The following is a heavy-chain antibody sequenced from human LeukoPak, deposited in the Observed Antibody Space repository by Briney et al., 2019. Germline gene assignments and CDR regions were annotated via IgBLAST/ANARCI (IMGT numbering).Heavy chain of an antibody. CDR3: ARVWGGHYYYGSSGYENFSFDY. J-gene: IGHJ4*02. CDR1: GGSFSGYY. Sequence: SETLSLTCAVYGGSFSGYYWSWIRQPPGKGLEWIGEINHSGSTNYNPSLKSRVTISVDTSKNQFSLKLSSVTAADTAVYYCARVWGGHYYYGSSGYENFSFDYWGQGTLVTVSS. D-gene: IGHD3-22*01. V-gene: IGHV4-34*01. CDR2: INHSGST.